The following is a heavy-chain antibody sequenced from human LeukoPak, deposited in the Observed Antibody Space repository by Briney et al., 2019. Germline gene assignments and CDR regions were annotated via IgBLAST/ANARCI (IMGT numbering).Heavy chain of an antibody. CDR3: ARQEGGIVGPY. Sequence: SETLFLTCTVSGGSINSYFWTWIRQPAGKGLEWIGRIYTGGSTNYNPSLKSRVTMSVDTSKNQFSLKLSSVTAADTAVYYCARQEGGIVGPYWGQGTLVTVSS. D-gene: IGHD1-26*01. J-gene: IGHJ4*02. CDR1: GGSINSYF. V-gene: IGHV4-4*07. CDR2: IYTGGST.